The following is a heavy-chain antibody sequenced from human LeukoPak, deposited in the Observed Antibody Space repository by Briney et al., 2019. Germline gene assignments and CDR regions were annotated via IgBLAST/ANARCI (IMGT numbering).Heavy chain of an antibody. Sequence: PSQTLSLTCAVSRGPISSGGYYWSWLRQYPGKGLEWIGYIYFSGSTYYNPSLKSRVTISLDSSKNQFSLKLTSVTAADTAVYFAATGSDWNRFAYWGQGTLVTVSS. CDR1: RGPISSGGYY. D-gene: IGHD6-13*01. CDR2: IYFSGST. V-gene: IGHV4-31*11. J-gene: IGHJ4*02. CDR3: ATGSDWNRFAY.